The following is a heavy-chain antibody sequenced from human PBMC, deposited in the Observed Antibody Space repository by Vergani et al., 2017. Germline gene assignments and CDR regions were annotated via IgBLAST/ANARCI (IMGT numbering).Heavy chain of an antibody. J-gene: IGHJ4*02. V-gene: IGHV3-30*02. Sequence: QVQLVESGGGVVQRGGSLRLSCATSGFTLSNYDMQWIRQGAGKGLEFVAFIQFDGSNHYYADSVKGRFTLSRDFSKNTLYLQMNSLRTDDPATYYCAKHFWCWGIDYWGQGTQVIVSS. D-gene: IGHD2-8*01. CDR1: GFTLSNYD. CDR3: AKHFWCWGIDY. CDR2: IQFDGSNH.